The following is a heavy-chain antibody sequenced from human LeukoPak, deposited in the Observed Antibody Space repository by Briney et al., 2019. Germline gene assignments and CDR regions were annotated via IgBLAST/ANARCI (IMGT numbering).Heavy chain of an antibody. Sequence: GGSLRLSCAASGFTFSSYGMHWVRQAPGKGLEWVAFIRYDGSKTYHADSVKGRFTISRDNSKNTLYLQMNSLRAEDTAVYYCAKTEDTAMGKGDYWGQGTLVTVS. V-gene: IGHV3-30*02. CDR3: AKTEDTAMGKGDY. CDR1: GFTFSSYG. CDR2: IRYDGSKT. D-gene: IGHD5-18*01. J-gene: IGHJ4*02.